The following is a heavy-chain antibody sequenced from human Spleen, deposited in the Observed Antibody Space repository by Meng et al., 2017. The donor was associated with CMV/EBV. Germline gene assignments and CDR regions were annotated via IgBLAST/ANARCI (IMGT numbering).Heavy chain of an antibody. Sequence: GESLKISCAASGFTFSSYSMNWVRQAPGKGLEWVSSISSSSSYIYYADSVKGRFTISRDNAKNSLYLQMNSLRAEDTAVYYCARAGSGSFAFDIWGQGTMVTVSS. CDR1: GFTFSSYS. J-gene: IGHJ3*02. D-gene: IGHD3-10*01. CDR2: ISSSSSYI. CDR3: ARAGSGSFAFDI. V-gene: IGHV3-21*01.